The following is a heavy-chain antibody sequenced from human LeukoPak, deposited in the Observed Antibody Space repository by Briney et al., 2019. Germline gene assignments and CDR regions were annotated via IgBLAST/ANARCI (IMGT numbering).Heavy chain of an antibody. V-gene: IGHV6-1*01. J-gene: IGHJ4*02. CDR2: TYYRSKCYN. D-gene: IGHD1-26*01. CDR1: GDSVSSNSAA. Sequence: SQTLSLTCSISGDSVSSNSAAWNWIRQSPSRGLEGLGRTYYRSKCYNDYAVSVKSRITINPDTSKNPSSLQLNSLTPEDTAVYYCARDSYSGSSLGLDYWGQGTLVTVSS. CDR3: ARDSYSGSSLGLDY.